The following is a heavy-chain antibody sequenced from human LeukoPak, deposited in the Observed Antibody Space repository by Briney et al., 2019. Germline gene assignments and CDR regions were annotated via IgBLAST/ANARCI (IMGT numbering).Heavy chain of an antibody. CDR3: ARSPTGYTRWDYYYYMDV. CDR2: ISYDGSNK. J-gene: IGHJ6*03. V-gene: IGHV3-30-3*01. CDR1: GFTFSSYA. Sequence: GGSLRLSCAASGFTFSSYAMHWVRQAPGKGLEWVAVISYDGSNKYYADSVKGRFTISRDNSKNTLYLQMNSLRAEDTAVYYCARSPTGYTRWDYYYYMDVWGKGTTVTVSS. D-gene: IGHD1-1*01.